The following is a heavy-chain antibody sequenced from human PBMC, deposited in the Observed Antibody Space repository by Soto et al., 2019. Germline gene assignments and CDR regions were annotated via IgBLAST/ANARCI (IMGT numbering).Heavy chain of an antibody. Sequence: QVQLVQSGAEVKKPGASVKVSCKASGYTFSSYGISWVRQAPGQGLEWMGWISAYNGNTNYAQKLQGRVTMTTDTSTRTAYMEVRSLRSDDTAVYYCARSIAAADDLDYWGQGTLVTVSS. CDR2: ISAYNGNT. V-gene: IGHV1-18*01. J-gene: IGHJ4*02. CDR1: GYTFSSYG. CDR3: ARSIAAADDLDY. D-gene: IGHD6-13*01.